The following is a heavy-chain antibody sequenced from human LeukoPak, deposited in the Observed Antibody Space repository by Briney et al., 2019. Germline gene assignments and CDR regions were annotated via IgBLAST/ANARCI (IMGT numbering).Heavy chain of an antibody. D-gene: IGHD3-10*01. CDR2: ISWDGGST. CDR1: GFTFDDYA. J-gene: IGHJ4*02. CDR3: AKDYRDGSGSYYDPYFDY. Sequence: PGGSLRLSCAASGFTFDDYAMHWVRQAPGKGLEWVSLISWDGGSTYYADSVKGRFTISRDNSKNSLYLQMNSLRAEDTALYYCAKDYRDGSGSYYDPYFDYWGQGTLVTVSS. V-gene: IGHV3-43D*03.